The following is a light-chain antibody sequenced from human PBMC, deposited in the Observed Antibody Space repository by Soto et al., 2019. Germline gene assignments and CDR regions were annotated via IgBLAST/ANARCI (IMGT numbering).Light chain of an antibody. CDR2: AAS. Sequence: DIQMAQAASAVSASVADKLTITYRASQGISSWLAWYQQKPGKAPKLLIYAASSLHSGVPSRFSGSGSGTDFTLTFSNLQPEDFAVYSCQQYNNWPLAFGQGTRLEIK. V-gene: IGKV1-12*01. CDR3: QQYNNWPLA. CDR1: QGISSW. J-gene: IGKJ5*01.